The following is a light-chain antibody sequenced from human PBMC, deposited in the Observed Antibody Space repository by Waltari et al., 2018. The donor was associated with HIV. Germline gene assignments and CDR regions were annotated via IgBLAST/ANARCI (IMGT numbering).Light chain of an antibody. Sequence: QSALTQPASVSGSPGQSITISCTGTSSDVGSYNLVSWYQQHPGKAPKLMIYEVSTRPSGVSNRFSGSKSGNTASLTISGRQAEDQADYYCCSYAGSSTYVFGTGTKVTVL. CDR2: EVS. V-gene: IGLV2-23*02. CDR3: CSYAGSSTYV. CDR1: SSDVGSYNL. J-gene: IGLJ1*01.